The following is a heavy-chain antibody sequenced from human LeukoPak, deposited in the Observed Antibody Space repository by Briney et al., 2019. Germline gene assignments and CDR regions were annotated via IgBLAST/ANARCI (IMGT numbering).Heavy chain of an antibody. CDR3: ARHLDYGGNCFFDY. Sequence: GESLQISCKGTGSNFTNYWIGGVGQVPGTGLEWIGVIHPGDSDIRYSSSLQGQVTISTDKSIDTAYLQLSSLKASDTAMYYCARHLDYGGNCFFDYWGQGTLVTVSS. V-gene: IGHV5-51*01. J-gene: IGHJ4*02. CDR2: IHPGDSDI. D-gene: IGHD4-23*01. CDR1: GSNFTNYW.